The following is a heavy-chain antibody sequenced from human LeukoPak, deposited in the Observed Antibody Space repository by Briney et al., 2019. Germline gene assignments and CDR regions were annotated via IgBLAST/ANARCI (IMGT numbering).Heavy chain of an antibody. Sequence: PGRSLRLSCAAPGFTFNTYGMHWVRQAPGKGLEWVAVISYDGSNKYFADSVKGRFTISRDNSKNALYLQMNSLKAEDAAVYYCAKDRMAAASSYYYYGMDVWGQGTTVTVSS. CDR2: ISYDGSNK. J-gene: IGHJ6*02. V-gene: IGHV3-30*18. CDR1: GFTFNTYG. CDR3: AKDRMAAASSYYYYGMDV. D-gene: IGHD6-13*01.